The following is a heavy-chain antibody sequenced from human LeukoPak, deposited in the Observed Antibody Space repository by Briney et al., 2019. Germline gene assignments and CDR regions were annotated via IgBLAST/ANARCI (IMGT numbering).Heavy chain of an antibody. V-gene: IGHV3-64*01. D-gene: IGHD2-2*01. J-gene: IGHJ4*02. CDR3: ASKYQLLIV. CDR2: ISSNGGST. CDR1: GFTFSSYA. Sequence: GGSLRLSCAASGFTFSSYAMHWVRQAPGKGLEYVSAISSNGGSTYYANSVKGRFTISRDNSKNTLYLQMGSLRAEDMAVYYCASKYQLLIVWGQGTLVTVSS.